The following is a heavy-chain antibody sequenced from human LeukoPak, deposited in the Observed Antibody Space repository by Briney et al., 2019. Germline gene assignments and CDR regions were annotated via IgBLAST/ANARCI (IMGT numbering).Heavy chain of an antibody. CDR2: ISSSSSYI. Sequence: GGSLRLSCAASGFTFSSYAMSWVRQAPGKGLEWVSSISSSSSYIYYADSVKGRFTISRDNAKNSLYLQMNSLRAEDTALYHCARDVQDIVVVPAATFSDYWGQGTLVTVSS. CDR3: ARDVQDIVVVPAATFSDY. V-gene: IGHV3-21*04. CDR1: GFTFSSYA. D-gene: IGHD2-2*01. J-gene: IGHJ4*02.